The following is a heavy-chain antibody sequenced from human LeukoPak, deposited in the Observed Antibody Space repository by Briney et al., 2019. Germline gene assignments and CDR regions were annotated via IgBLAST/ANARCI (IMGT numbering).Heavy chain of an antibody. CDR1: GFTFSNYA. V-gene: IGHV3-21*01. Sequence: GGSLRLSCAASGFTFSNYAMSWVRQAPGKGLEWVSSISSSGSYIHYADSLKGRFTISRDNTKNSLYLQMNSLRAEDTALYYCARDSGSYYNPWGQGTLVT. CDR2: ISSSGSYI. CDR3: ARDSGSYYNP. J-gene: IGHJ5*02. D-gene: IGHD3-10*01.